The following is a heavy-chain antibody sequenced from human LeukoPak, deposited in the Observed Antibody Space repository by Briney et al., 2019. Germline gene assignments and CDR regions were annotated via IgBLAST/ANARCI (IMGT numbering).Heavy chain of an antibody. CDR3: ARQAAAGRNWPDAFDI. J-gene: IGHJ3*02. V-gene: IGHV5-51*01. CDR2: IYPGDSDT. D-gene: IGHD6-13*01. Sequence: GESLKISCKGSGYSFTSYWIGWVRQMPGKGLEWMGIIYPGDSDTRYTPSFQGQVTNSANKSISTAVLQWSSLNASHTAMYYCARQAAAGRNWPDAFDIGLQGTKVTVPS. CDR1: GYSFTSYW.